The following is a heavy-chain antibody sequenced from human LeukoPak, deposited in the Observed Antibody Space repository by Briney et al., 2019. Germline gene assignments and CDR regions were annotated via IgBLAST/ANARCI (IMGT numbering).Heavy chain of an antibody. V-gene: IGHV1-58*01. D-gene: IGHD7-27*01. J-gene: IGHJ3*02. CDR2: IVVGSGNT. Sequence: SVKVSCKASGFTFTSSAVQWVRQARGQRLEWIGWIVVGSGNTNYAQKFQERVTITRDMSTSTAYMELSSLRSGDTAVYYCARDQKDGDDAFDIWGQGTMVTVSS. CDR3: ARDQKDGDDAFDI. CDR1: GFTFTSSA.